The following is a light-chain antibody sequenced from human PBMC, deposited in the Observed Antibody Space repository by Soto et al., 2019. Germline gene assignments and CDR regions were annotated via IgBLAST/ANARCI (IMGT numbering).Light chain of an antibody. Sequence: DIQMTQSPSTLTSSVGDRVTITWRASQSISSWLAWYQQKPGKAPKLLIYDASSLESGVPSRFSGSGSGTEFTLTISILQPDDFATYYCQQYNSYSTFGQGTKVDIK. CDR2: DAS. V-gene: IGKV1-5*01. CDR1: QSISSW. CDR3: QQYNSYST. J-gene: IGKJ1*01.